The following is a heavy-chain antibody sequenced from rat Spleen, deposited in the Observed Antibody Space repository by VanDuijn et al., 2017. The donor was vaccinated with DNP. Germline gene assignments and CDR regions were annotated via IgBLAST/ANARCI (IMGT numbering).Heavy chain of an antibody. CDR1: GFSLTDYS. CDR2: ISTDGNT. CDR3: SRERAYGGNQPFLDY. D-gene: IGHD1-11*01. J-gene: IGHJ2*01. Sequence: QVQLKESGPGLVQPSQTLSLTCTVSGFSLTDYSVHWVRQPPGKGLEWIAAISTDGNTYYNSVLKSRLSISRDTSKSQVFLKMTSLQTEDTAIYFCSRERAYGGNQPFLDYWGQGVMVTVSS. V-gene: IGHV2-19*01.